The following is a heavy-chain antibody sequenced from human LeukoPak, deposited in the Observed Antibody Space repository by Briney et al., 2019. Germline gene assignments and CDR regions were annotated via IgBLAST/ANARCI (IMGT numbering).Heavy chain of an antibody. Sequence: ASVKVSCKASGYTFTSYDINWVRQAPGQGLEWMGWINPNSGGTNYAQKFQGRVTMTRDTSISTAYMELSRLRSDDTAVYYCAREGSSGYHNWFDPWGQGTLVTVSS. CDR1: GYTFTSYD. J-gene: IGHJ5*02. D-gene: IGHD3-22*01. CDR2: INPNSGGT. CDR3: AREGSSGYHNWFDP. V-gene: IGHV1-2*02.